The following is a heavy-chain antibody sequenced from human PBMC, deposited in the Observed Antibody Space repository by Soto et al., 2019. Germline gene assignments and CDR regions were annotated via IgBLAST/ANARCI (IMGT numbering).Heavy chain of an antibody. CDR1: GFTFNSYW. CDR3: ARGQRGGYYQDY. CDR2: INSDGSTT. J-gene: IGHJ4*02. D-gene: IGHD3-22*01. V-gene: IGHV3-74*01. Sequence: EVKLVESGGGLVQPGGSLRLSCAASGFTFNSYWMHWVRQVQGKGLVWVSRINSDGSTTYYADSAKGRFTISRDNAKNTVYLQLNSLTAEDTAVFYCARGQRGGYYQDYWGQGTLVTVSS.